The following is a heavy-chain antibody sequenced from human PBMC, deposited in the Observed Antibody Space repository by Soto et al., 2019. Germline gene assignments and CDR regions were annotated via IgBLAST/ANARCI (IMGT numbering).Heavy chain of an antibody. CDR3: ARCIQEDYYYGMDV. V-gene: IGHV1-18*01. D-gene: IGHD5-18*01. CDR1: GYTFYSHS. J-gene: IGHJ6*02. Sequence: QAQLVQSGAEVKKPGASVKVSCKASGYTFYSHSISWVRQAPGQRLEWMGRISADNINTKYTQKFRGRVTMTTDTSTSTVYMELRNLRSDDTAVYYCARCIQEDYYYGMDVWGQGTTVTVSS. CDR2: ISADNINT.